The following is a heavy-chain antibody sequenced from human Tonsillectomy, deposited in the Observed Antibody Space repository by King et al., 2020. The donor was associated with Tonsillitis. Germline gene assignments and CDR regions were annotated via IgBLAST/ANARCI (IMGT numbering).Heavy chain of an antibody. CDR2: IYYSGSI. CDR1: GGSISSGEYS. D-gene: IGHD6-19*01. CDR3: ARGLVRGGWYPRVFDP. J-gene: IGHJ5*02. Sequence: VQPQESGPGLVKPSQTLSLTCTVSGGSISSGEYSWSWIRQPSGNGLEWIGYIYYSGSILYNPSLKSRVAISVDTSKNQFSLKLNSVTAADTAVYYCARGLVRGGWYPRVFDPWGQGSLVTVSS. V-gene: IGHV4-30-4*07.